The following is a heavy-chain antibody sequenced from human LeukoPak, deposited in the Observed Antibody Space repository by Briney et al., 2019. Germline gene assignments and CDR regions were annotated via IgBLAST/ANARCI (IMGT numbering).Heavy chain of an antibody. V-gene: IGHV3-53*01. Sequence: GGSLRLSCAASGFTVSSNYMTWVRQAPGKGLEWVSVVYSGGSTYYADSVKGRFTISRDNSKNTLFLQMNSLRAEDTAVYHCAKNSHDVLTGYYWLIDYWGQGTLVTVSS. CDR3: AKNSHDVLTGYYWLIDY. CDR2: VYSGGST. D-gene: IGHD3-9*01. J-gene: IGHJ4*02. CDR1: GFTVSSNY.